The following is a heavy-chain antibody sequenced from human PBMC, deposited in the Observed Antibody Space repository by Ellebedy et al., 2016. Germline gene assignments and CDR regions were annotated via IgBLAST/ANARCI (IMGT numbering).Heavy chain of an antibody. Sequence: SVKVSCXASGYTFTSYYMHWVRQAPGQGLEWMGIINPSGGSTSYAQKFQGRVTMTRDTSTSTVYMELSSLRSEDTAVYYCARDETAYGSGRNWFNPWGQGTLVTVSS. CDR1: GYTFTSYY. D-gene: IGHD3-10*01. V-gene: IGHV1-46*01. CDR2: INPSGGST. CDR3: ARDETAYGSGRNWFNP. J-gene: IGHJ5*02.